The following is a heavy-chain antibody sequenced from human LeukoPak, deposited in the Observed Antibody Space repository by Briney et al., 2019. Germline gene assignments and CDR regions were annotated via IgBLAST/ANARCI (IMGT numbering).Heavy chain of an antibody. CDR1: GGSFSGYY. D-gene: IGHD1-14*01. CDR3: ARTPRSYYGYGMDV. CDR2: INHSGST. J-gene: IGHJ6*02. Sequence: SETLSLTCAVYGGSFSGYYWSWIRQPPGKGLEWIGEINHSGSTNYNPSLKSRVTISVDTSKNQFSLKLSSVTAADTAVYYCARTPRSYYGYGMDVWGQGTTVTVSS. V-gene: IGHV4-34*01.